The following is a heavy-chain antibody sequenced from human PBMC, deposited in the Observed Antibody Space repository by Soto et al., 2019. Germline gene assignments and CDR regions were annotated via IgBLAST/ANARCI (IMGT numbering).Heavy chain of an antibody. D-gene: IGHD3-10*01. V-gene: IGHV4-31*03. CDR3: ARLGGITMVRGVLTAFDI. Sequence: SETLSLTCTVSGGSISSGGYYWSWIRQHPGKGLEWIGYIYYSGSTYYNPSLKSRVTISVDTSKNQFSLKLTSVTAADTAVFYFARLGGITMVRGVLTAFDIWGQGTMVTVSS. CDR1: GGSISSGGYY. J-gene: IGHJ3*02. CDR2: IYYSGST.